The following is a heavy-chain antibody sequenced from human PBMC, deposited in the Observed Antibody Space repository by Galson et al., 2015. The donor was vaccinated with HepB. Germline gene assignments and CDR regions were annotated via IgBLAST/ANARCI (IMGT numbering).Heavy chain of an antibody. J-gene: IGHJ3*02. D-gene: IGHD3-16*02. CDR1: EFTFRSYW. CDR3: AREGSYSPYDYVWGTYRYDAFDI. V-gene: IGHV3-7*03. CDR2: IKQDGSEK. Sequence: SLRLSCAASEFTFRSYWMSWVRQAPGKGLEWVANIKQDGSEKYYVDSVKGRFTIPRDNAKNSLYLQMNSLRAEDTAVYYCAREGSYSPYDYVWGTYRYDAFDIWGQGTMVTVSS.